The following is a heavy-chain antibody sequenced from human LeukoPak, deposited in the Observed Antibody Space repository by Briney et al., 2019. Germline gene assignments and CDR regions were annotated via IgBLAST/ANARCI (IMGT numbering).Heavy chain of an antibody. CDR3: ARASSVMGGQGVYDYVWGSYLYNWFDP. CDR2: IYHSGGT. Sequence: SGTLSLTCAVSGGSISSSNWWSWVRQPPGKGLEWIGEIYHSGGTNYNPSLKSRVTISVDTSKNQFSLKLSSVTAADTAVYYCARASSVMGGQGVYDYVWGSYLYNWFDPWGQGTLVTVSS. CDR1: GGSISSSNW. V-gene: IGHV4-4*02. D-gene: IGHD3-16*02. J-gene: IGHJ5*02.